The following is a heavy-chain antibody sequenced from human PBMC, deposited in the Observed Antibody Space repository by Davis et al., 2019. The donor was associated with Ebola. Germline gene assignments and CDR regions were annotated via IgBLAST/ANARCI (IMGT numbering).Heavy chain of an antibody. D-gene: IGHD2-8*01. CDR1: GYTFTGYY. CDR2: IIPIFGAA. V-gene: IGHV1-69*13. CDR3: ARGGLIGVGYYFDY. J-gene: IGHJ4*02. Sequence: SVKVSCKASGYTFTGYYMHWVRQAPGQGLEWMGGIIPIFGAANYAQKFQGRVTITADESTSTAYMELSSLRSEDTAVYYCARGGLIGVGYYFDYWGQGTLVTVSS.